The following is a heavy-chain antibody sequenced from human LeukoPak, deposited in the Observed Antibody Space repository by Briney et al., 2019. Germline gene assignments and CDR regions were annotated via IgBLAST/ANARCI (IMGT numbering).Heavy chain of an antibody. CDR2: ISYDGSNK. CDR3: AKDPDYSSGWPHYFDY. D-gene: IGHD6-19*01. J-gene: IGHJ4*02. Sequence: GGPLRLSCAASGFTFSSYGMHWVRQAPGKGLEWVAVISYDGSNKYYADSVKGRFTISRDNSKNTLYLQMNSLRAEDTAVYYCAKDPDYSSGWPHYFDYWGQGAVVTVSS. V-gene: IGHV3-30*18. CDR1: GFTFSSYG.